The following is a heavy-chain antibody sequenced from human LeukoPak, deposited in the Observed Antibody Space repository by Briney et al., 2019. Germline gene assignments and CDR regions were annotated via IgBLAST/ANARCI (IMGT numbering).Heavy chain of an antibody. V-gene: IGHV3-21*04. CDR1: GFTFSSYS. J-gene: IGHJ5*02. CDR3: AKDPTSFGSSWYRAGWFDP. CDR2: ISSSRSYI. Sequence: GGSLRLSCAASGFTFSSYSMNWVRQAPGKGLEWVSSISSSRSYIYYADSVKGRFTISRDNSKNTLYLQMNSLRAEDTAVYYCAKDPTSFGSSWYRAGWFDPWGQGTLVTVSS. D-gene: IGHD6-13*01.